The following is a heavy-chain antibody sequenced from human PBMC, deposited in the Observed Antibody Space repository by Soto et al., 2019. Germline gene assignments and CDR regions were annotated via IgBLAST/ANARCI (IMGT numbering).Heavy chain of an antibody. Sequence: GGLGPSCSAPWFTLCSHSLSWVRPAPGKGAEWVSAISGSGGSTYYADSVKGQVTISADKSISTAYLQWSSLKASDTAMYYCARSAAPYYDFWSGPPGDYMDVWGKGTTVTVSS. D-gene: IGHD3-3*01. CDR2: ISGSGGST. J-gene: IGHJ6*03. V-gene: IGHV3-23*01. CDR1: WFTLCSHS. CDR3: ARSAAPYYDFWSGPPGDYMDV.